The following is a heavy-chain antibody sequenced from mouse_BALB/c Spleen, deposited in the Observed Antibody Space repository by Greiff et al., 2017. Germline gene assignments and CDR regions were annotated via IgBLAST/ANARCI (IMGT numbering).Heavy chain of an antibody. V-gene: IGHV5-6*01. Sequence: EVHLVESGGDLVKPGGSLKLSCAASGFTFSSYGMSWVRQTPDKRLEWVATISSGGSYTYYPDSVKGRFTISRDNAKNTLYLQMSSLKSEDTAMYYCARVTNYRYFDVWGAGTTVTVSS. J-gene: IGHJ1*01. CDR2: ISSGGSYT. CDR3: ARVTNYRYFDV. CDR1: GFTFSSYG.